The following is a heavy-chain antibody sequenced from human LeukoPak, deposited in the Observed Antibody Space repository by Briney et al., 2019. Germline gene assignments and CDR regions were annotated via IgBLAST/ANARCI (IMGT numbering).Heavy chain of an antibody. Sequence: GASVKVSCKASGYTFTSYGISWARQAPRQGLEWMGWISAYNGNTNYAQKLQGRVTMTTDTSTSTAYMELRSLRSDDTAVYYCARGPQLWPLDYYYYGMDVWGQGTTVTVSS. J-gene: IGHJ6*02. D-gene: IGHD5-18*01. CDR3: ARGPQLWPLDYYYYGMDV. CDR2: ISAYNGNT. CDR1: GYTFTSYG. V-gene: IGHV1-18*01.